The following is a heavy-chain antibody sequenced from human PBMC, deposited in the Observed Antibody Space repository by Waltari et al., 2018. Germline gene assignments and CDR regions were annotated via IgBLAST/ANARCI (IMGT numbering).Heavy chain of an antibody. J-gene: IGHJ4*02. CDR1: GESVSSNNW. Sequence: QLQESGPGLVKPLGTLSLTCTVSGESVSSNNWWSWVRQPPEKGLEWIGQSHRSGRTNYNPSLESRVTISIHTANNQFSLKVTSTTAADTAVYYCARDRGRGLYLESWGQGTLVTVSP. CDR2: SHRSGRT. D-gene: IGHD2-15*01. V-gene: IGHV4-4*02. CDR3: ARDRGRGLYLES.